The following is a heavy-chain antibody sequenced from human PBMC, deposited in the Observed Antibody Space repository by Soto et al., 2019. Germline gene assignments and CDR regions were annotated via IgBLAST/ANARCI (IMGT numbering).Heavy chain of an antibody. CDR3: ARDRYVKGFLEWLPDY. CDR1: GYSISSGYY. J-gene: IGHJ4*02. D-gene: IGHD3-3*01. Sequence: SETLSLTCAVSGYSISSGYYWGWIRQPPGKGLEWIGSIYHSGSTYYNPSLKSRVTISVDTSKNQFSLKLSSVTAADTAVHYCARDRYVKGFLEWLPDYWGQGTLVTVSS. V-gene: IGHV4-38-2*02. CDR2: IYHSGST.